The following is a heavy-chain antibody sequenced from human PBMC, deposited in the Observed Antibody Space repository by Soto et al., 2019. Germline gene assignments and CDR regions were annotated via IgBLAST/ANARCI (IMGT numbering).Heavy chain of an antibody. Sequence: SETLCLTCTVSGGSISYYYGSWIRQPPGKGLEWIGYIYYSGSTNYNPSLKSRVTISVDTSKNQFSPKLSSVTAADTAVYYCARGNDYGDYYFDHWGQGTLVTVSS. J-gene: IGHJ4*02. D-gene: IGHD4-17*01. CDR3: ARGNDYGDYYFDH. CDR1: GGSISYYY. CDR2: IYYSGST. V-gene: IGHV4-59*01.